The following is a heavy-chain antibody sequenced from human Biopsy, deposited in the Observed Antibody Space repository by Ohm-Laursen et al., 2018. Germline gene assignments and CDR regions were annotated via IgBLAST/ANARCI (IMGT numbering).Heavy chain of an antibody. CDR2: IYGGGSPV. V-gene: IGHV3-48*03. CDR3: ARLNSGTDDASDL. D-gene: IGHD1-26*01. CDR1: GFAFNLYE. Sequence: SLRLSCAASGFAFNLYEMNWVRQAPGKGMEWISYIYGGGSPVSYADSVKGRFTISRDNAQNSLYLHMNSLRAEDTAVYYCARLNSGTDDASDLWGQGTMVIVSS. J-gene: IGHJ3*01.